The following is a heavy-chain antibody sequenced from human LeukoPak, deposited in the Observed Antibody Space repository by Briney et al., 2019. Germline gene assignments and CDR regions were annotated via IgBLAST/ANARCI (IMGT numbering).Heavy chain of an antibody. CDR2: FDPEDGET. Sequence: ASVKVSCKVSGYTLTELSMHWVRQAPGKGLEWMGGFDPEDGETVYAQKFQGRVTMTEDTSTDTAYMELSSLRSEDAAVYYCATSVVPAAIQLHGAFDIWGQGTMVTVSS. J-gene: IGHJ3*02. CDR3: ATSVVPAAIQLHGAFDI. V-gene: IGHV1-24*01. D-gene: IGHD2-2*02. CDR1: GYTLTELS.